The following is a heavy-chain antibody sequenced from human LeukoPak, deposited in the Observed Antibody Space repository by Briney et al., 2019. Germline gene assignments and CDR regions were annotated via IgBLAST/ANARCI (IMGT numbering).Heavy chain of an antibody. Sequence: SVKVSCRASGGTFRSHAINWVRQAPGQGLEWMGGIIPTFNTPNYAQKFQGRLTISAVESMSTAYMELSSLRSDDTAVYYCAAGLKWQSFDYWGQGTLVTVSS. J-gene: IGHJ4*02. CDR2: IIPTFNTP. CDR1: GGTFRSHA. CDR3: AAGLKWQSFDY. V-gene: IGHV1-69*13. D-gene: IGHD5-12*01.